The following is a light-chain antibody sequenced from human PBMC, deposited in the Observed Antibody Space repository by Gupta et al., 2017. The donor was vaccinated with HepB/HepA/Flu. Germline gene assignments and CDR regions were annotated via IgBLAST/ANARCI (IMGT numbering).Light chain of an antibody. CDR1: QSIDTH. V-gene: IGKV1-39*01. J-gene: IGKJ1*01. CDR2: AAS. Sequence: DIQMTQSPSSLSASVGDRITITCRASQSIDTHLNWYQQKVGKAPKFLIYAASSLQSGVPSRFSGSGSGTDFTLTINSLQPEDFATYYCQQCDSIPQTFGQGTKVEIK. CDR3: QQCDSIPQT.